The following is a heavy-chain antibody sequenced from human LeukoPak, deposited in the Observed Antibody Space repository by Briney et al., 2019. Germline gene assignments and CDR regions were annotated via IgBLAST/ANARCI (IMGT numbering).Heavy chain of an antibody. CDR2: ISGSGGST. V-gene: IGHV3-23*01. CDR3: ATYSSLNRREFQY. Sequence: GGSLRLSCAASGFTFSSYAMSWVRQAPGKGLERVSAISGSGGSTYYADSVKGRFTISRDNSKNSLHLQMNSLRAEDTAVYYCATYSSLNRREFQYWGQGTLLTVSS. D-gene: IGHD3-22*01. J-gene: IGHJ1*01. CDR1: GFTFSSYA.